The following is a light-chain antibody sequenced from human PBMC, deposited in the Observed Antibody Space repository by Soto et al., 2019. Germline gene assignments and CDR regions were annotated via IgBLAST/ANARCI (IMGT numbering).Light chain of an antibody. CDR1: QSVSSN. CDR3: QQYNDLSRA. V-gene: IGKV3-15*01. CDR2: GAS. Sequence: EIVMTQSPATLSVSPGEGATLSCRASQSVSSNLAWYQQKPGQAPRLLIYGASTRSAAIPARFSGSGSGTEFTLTISGLQSEDFAVYYCQQYNDLSRALGQGTKLQIK. J-gene: IGKJ2*01.